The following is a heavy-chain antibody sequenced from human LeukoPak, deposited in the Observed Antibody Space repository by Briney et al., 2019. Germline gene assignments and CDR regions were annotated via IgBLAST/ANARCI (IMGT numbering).Heavy chain of an antibody. CDR1: GFTFSSYG. J-gene: IGHJ3*02. CDR3: AKLVPAIPDAFDI. Sequence: GGSLRLSCAASGFTFSSYGMHWVRQAPGKGLEWVAVIWYDGSNKYFADSVKGRFTISRDNSKNTLYLQMNSLRAEDTAVYYCAKLVPAIPDAFDIWGQGTMVTVSS. CDR2: IWYDGSNK. V-gene: IGHV3-33*06. D-gene: IGHD2-21*02.